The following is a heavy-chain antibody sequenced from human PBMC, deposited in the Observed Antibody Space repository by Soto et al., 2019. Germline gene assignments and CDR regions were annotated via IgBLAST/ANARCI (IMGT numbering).Heavy chain of an antibody. CDR1: GGSISSGDYY. J-gene: IGHJ3*02. D-gene: IGHD3-9*01. Sequence: PSETLSLTCTVSGGSISSGDYYWSWIRQPPGKGLEWIGYIYYSGSTYYNPSLKSRVTISVDTSKNQFSLKLSSVTAADTAVYYCASGDYDTTSAAFDIWGQGTMVTV. CDR2: IYYSGST. CDR3: ASGDYDTTSAAFDI. V-gene: IGHV4-30-4*01.